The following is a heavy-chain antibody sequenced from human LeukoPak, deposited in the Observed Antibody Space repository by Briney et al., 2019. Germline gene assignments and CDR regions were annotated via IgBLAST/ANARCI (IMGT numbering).Heavy chain of an antibody. J-gene: IGHJ5*02. CDR3: ARGPLADQIAAAGTRFDP. Sequence: GASVKVSCTASAYTFTSYAMHWVRQAPGQRLEWMGWINAGNGNTKYSQKFQGRVTITRDTSASTAYMELSSLRSEDTAMYYCARGPLADQIAAAGTRFDPWGQGILVTVSS. CDR1: AYTFTSYA. CDR2: INAGNGNT. V-gene: IGHV1-3*01. D-gene: IGHD6-13*01.